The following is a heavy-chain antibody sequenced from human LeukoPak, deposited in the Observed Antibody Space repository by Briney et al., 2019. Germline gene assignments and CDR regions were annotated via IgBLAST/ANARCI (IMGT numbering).Heavy chain of an antibody. CDR3: ARFTQWVAAAGTWWWFDP. Sequence: SETLSLNCTVAGASISSYYWTWLRQPPGKGLEWIGYIYYSGSTNYNPPLKSRVTISVDTSKNQFSLQLSSVTAADTAVYYCARFTQWVAAAGTWWWFDPWGQGTLVTVSS. D-gene: IGHD6-13*01. CDR1: GASISSYY. V-gene: IGHV4-59*01. CDR2: IYYSGST. J-gene: IGHJ5*02.